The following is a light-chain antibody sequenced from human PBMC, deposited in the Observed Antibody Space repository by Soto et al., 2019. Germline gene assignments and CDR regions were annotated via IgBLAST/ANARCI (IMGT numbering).Light chain of an antibody. CDR2: NNN. CDR1: TSNIGSNT. V-gene: IGLV1-44*01. J-gene: IGLJ2*01. Sequence: QSVLTQPPSASGTPGQRVTISCSGDTSNIGSNTVNWYQQVPGTAPKLLIYNNNQRPSGDSHRFSGSKSGTSASLAISGLQSEDEAAYYCASWDDSLNGVIFGGGTQLTVL. CDR3: ASWDDSLNGVI.